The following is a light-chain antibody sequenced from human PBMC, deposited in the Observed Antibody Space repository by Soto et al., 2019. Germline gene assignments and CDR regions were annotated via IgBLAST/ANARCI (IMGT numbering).Light chain of an antibody. Sequence: AIQLTPSPSSLSASVGPRVTSTWRAGQGIRNDLGWYQQKPGKAPKLLIYAASSLQSGVPSRFSGSGSGTDFTLTISSLQPEDFATYYCLQDYNYPRTFGQGTKVDIK. V-gene: IGKV1-6*01. CDR3: LQDYNYPRT. CDR2: AAS. CDR1: QGIRND. J-gene: IGKJ1*01.